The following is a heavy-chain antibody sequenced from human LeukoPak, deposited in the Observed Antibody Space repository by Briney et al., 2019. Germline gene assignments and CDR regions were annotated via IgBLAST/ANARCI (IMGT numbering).Heavy chain of an antibody. V-gene: IGHV4-34*01. J-gene: IGHJ4*02. CDR3: AAYGGDWNFDS. CDR1: GSLDIYY. CDR2: ITYRRSA. Sequence: SETLSLTCAVYGSLDIYYFMFVRQPPGKGLQWLGEITYRRSADYNPSLRSRLTISIDVPQRQISLQLRSVTAADTAVYYCAAYGGDWNFDSWGQGTLVTVSS. D-gene: IGHD2-21*01.